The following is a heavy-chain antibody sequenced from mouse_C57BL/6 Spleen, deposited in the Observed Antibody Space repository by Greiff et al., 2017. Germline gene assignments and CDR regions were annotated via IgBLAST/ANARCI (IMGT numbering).Heavy chain of an antibody. J-gene: IGHJ2*01. CDR1: GYTFTSYW. D-gene: IGHD3-2*02. CDR2: IDPSDSYT. V-gene: IGHV1-50*01. Sequence: VHLVESGAELVKPGASVKLSCKASGYTFTSYWMQWVKQRPGQGLEWIGEIDPSDSYTNYNQKFKGKATLTVDTSSSTAYMQLSSLTSEDSAVYYCARRQLRLLFDYWGQGTTLTVSS. CDR3: ARRQLRLLFDY.